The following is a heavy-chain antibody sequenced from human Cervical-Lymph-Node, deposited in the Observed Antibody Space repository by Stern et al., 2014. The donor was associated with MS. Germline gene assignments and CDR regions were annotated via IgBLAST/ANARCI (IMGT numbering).Heavy chain of an antibody. Sequence: EDQLVESGGGLVQPGGSLRLSCAASGLTVSSSYMSWVRQAPGKGLEWVSVLYSGGSTYYADSVKGRFTISRDNSRNTLFLQMNSLRAEDTAVYYCARDFWSGYYYFDYWGQGTLVTVSS. J-gene: IGHJ4*02. D-gene: IGHD3-3*01. CDR1: GLTVSSSY. V-gene: IGHV3-66*01. CDR3: ARDFWSGYYYFDY. CDR2: LYSGGST.